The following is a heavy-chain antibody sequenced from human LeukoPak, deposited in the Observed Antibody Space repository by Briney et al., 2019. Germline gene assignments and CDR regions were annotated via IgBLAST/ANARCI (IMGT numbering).Heavy chain of an antibody. CDR2: ISGSGVST. CDR1: GFTFSSYA. D-gene: IGHD3-10*01. J-gene: IGHJ5*02. CDR3: VKGGSGTSNARWFDP. V-gene: IGHV3-23*01. Sequence: PGGSLRLSCAASGFTFSSYAMSWVRKAPGKGLEWVSAISGSGVSTYYADSVKGRFTISRDNSKNTMYLQVNSLRAEDTAVYFCVKGGSGTSNARWFDPWGQGTLVTVSS.